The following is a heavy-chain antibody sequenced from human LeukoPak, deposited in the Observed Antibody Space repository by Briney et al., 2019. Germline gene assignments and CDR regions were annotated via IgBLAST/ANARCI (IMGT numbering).Heavy chain of an antibody. CDR2: ISGAGGTT. CDR1: GFTFSSYW. D-gene: IGHD3-16*02. J-gene: IGHJ3*02. V-gene: IGHV3-23*01. Sequence: PGGSLRLSCAASGFTFSSYWMSWVRQAPGKGLEWVSAISGAGGTTYYADSVKGRFTISRDNSKNTLYLQMNSLRAEDTAIYYCARDLSGHTPQDAFNIWGLGTMVTVSS. CDR3: ARDLSGHTPQDAFNI.